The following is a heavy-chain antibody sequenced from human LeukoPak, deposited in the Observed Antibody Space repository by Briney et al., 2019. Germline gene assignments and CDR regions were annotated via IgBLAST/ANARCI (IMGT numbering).Heavy chain of an antibody. CDR3: ARHHYYGSGSYYSHYYYYYMDV. Sequence: PSETLSLTCAVYGGSFSGYYWSWIRQPPGKGLEWIGEINHSGSTNYSPSLKSRVTISVDTSKNQFSLKLSSVTAADTAVYYCARHHYYGSGSYYSHYYYYYMDVWGKGTTVTISS. CDR1: GGSFSGYY. J-gene: IGHJ6*03. V-gene: IGHV4-34*01. CDR2: INHSGST. D-gene: IGHD3-10*01.